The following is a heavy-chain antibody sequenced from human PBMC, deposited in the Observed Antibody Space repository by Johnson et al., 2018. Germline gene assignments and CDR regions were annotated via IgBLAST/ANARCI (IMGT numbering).Heavy chain of an antibody. D-gene: IGHD3-10*01. V-gene: IGHV3-48*01. CDR1: GFTFNTYS. CDR3: VRDQYYAFDI. Sequence: VQLVESGGGLVQPGGSLRLSCAASGFTFNTYSMNWVRQAPGTGLEWVSSITPGSGAIFYADSVKGRFTISRDNAKDSLYLQMNSLRGEDTAVYYCVRDQYYAFDIWGQGTMVTVSS. CDR2: ITPGSGAI. J-gene: IGHJ3*02.